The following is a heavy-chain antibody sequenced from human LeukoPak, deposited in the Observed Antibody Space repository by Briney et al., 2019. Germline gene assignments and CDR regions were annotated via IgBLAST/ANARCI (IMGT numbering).Heavy chain of an antibody. CDR1: GGSISSGGYY. CDR2: IYYSGST. J-gene: IGHJ4*02. CDR3: ARGRSSGYYPNPHYFDY. V-gene: IGHV4-31*03. Sequence: SQTLSLTCTVSGGSISSGGYYWSWIRQHPGKGLEWIGYIYYSGSTYYNPSLKSRVTISVDTSKNQFSLKLSSVTAADTAVYYCARGRSSGYYPNPHYFDYWGQGTLVTVSS. D-gene: IGHD3-22*01.